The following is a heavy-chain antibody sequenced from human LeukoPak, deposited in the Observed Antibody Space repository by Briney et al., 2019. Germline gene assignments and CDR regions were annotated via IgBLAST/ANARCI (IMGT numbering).Heavy chain of an antibody. J-gene: IGHJ4*02. Sequence: GGSLRLSCAASGSTFDDYGMSWVRQAPGKGLEWVSGINWNGGSTGYADSVKGRFTISRDNAKNSLYLQMNSLSAEDTALYYCARDGARGEQLVQELDYWGQGTLVTVSS. CDR1: GSTFDDYG. V-gene: IGHV3-20*04. D-gene: IGHD6-6*01. CDR3: ARDGARGEQLVQELDY. CDR2: INWNGGST.